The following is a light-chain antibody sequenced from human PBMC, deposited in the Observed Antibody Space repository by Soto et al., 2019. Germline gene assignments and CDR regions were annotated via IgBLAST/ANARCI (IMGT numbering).Light chain of an antibody. V-gene: IGKV1-5*03. CDR1: QSIGSW. CDR3: QLYNSYLWR. J-gene: IGKJ1*01. Sequence: IQMTHSPYSLSASVGDSVHPTCRASQSIGSWVAWYQQKPGKAPKVLISKASTLESGAPARFSGSGSGTEFTLTISSLQPDDVATYYCQLYNSYLWRFGQGTKVDIK. CDR2: KAS.